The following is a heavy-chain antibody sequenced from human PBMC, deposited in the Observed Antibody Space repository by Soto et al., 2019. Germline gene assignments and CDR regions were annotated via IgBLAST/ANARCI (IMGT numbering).Heavy chain of an antibody. V-gene: IGHV3-30*18. Sequence: QVQLVESGGGVVQPGRSLRLSCAASGFTFSVYGMHWVRQAPGKGLEWVAVISNDESEKHYADSVKGRFTISRDNSKNTVHLQMNSLRAEDTAVYYCAKDRAGYDSYGLDVWGQGATVTVSS. D-gene: IGHD5-12*01. J-gene: IGHJ6*02. CDR2: ISNDESEK. CDR1: GFTFSVYG. CDR3: AKDRAGYDSYGLDV.